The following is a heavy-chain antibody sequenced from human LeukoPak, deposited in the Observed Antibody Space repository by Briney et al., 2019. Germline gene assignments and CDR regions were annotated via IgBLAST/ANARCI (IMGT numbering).Heavy chain of an antibody. J-gene: IGHJ4*02. CDR1: GASISGYY. D-gene: IGHD6-19*01. CDR2: IYTSGSN. CDR3: ARGGGSGWYRY. Sequence: SSGTLSLTCSVSGASISGYYGKWLRQPAGKGREWSGRIYTSGSNNYNPSLKRRLNISVDTSKKQFSLKLSSVTAADTAVYYCARGGGSGWYRYWGQGTLVTVSS. V-gene: IGHV4-4*07.